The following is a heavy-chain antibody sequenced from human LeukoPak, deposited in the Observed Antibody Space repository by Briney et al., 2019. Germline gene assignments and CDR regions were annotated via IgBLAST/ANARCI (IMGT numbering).Heavy chain of an antibody. V-gene: IGHV4-59*08. CDR3: ARSERIIMILGGAFDI. CDR2: IYYSGST. Sequence: PSETLSLTCTVSGDSISSYYWSWIRQPPRKGLEWIGYIYYSGSTNYSPSLKSRVTISVDTSKNQFSLKLSSVTAADTAVYYCARSERIIMILGGAFDIWGQGTVVTVSS. D-gene: IGHD3-22*01. CDR1: GDSISSYY. J-gene: IGHJ3*02.